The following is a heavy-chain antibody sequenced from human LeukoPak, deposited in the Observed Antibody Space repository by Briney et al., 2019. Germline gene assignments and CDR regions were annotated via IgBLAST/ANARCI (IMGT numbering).Heavy chain of an antibody. CDR3: ARESLFPGDDDIRYDY. CDR2: ISAYNGNT. CDR1: GYTFTSYG. D-gene: IGHD2-15*01. J-gene: IGHJ4*02. V-gene: IGHV1-18*01. Sequence: ASVKVSCKASGYTFTSYGISWVRQAPGQGLEWMGWISAYNGNTNYAQKLQGRVTMTTDTSTSTAYMELRSLRSDDTAVYYCARESLFPGDDDIRYDYWGQGTLVTVSS.